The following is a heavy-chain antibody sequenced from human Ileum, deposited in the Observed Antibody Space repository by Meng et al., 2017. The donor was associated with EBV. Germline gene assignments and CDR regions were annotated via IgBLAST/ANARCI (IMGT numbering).Heavy chain of an antibody. Sequence: VELAGSGPGRVKPSGPLPPTGAVSGDSLSSHRGWGWVRQPPTKGPEWIGEIFHVGTGNYNPSLKSRVTISMDTSKNQISLGLTSVTAADTAVYYCAARVGGSYSGFDLWGQGTLVTVSS. CDR3: AARVGGSYSGFDL. V-gene: IGHV4-4*02. J-gene: IGHJ4*02. CDR2: IFHVGTG. D-gene: IGHD1-26*01. CDR1: GDSLSSHRG.